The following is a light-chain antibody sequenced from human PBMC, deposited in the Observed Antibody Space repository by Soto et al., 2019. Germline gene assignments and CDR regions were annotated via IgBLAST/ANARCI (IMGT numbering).Light chain of an antibody. CDR2: KAS. V-gene: IGKV1-5*03. CDR3: QNYNSYIII. J-gene: IGKJ4*01. CDR1: QTISSW. Sequence: DIQMTQSPSTLSGSVGDRVTITCRASQTISSWLAWYQQKPGKAPKLLIYKASTLKSGVPSRFSGSGSGTEFTLTISSLQPDDVATYYCQNYNSYIIIFGGGTKVDIK.